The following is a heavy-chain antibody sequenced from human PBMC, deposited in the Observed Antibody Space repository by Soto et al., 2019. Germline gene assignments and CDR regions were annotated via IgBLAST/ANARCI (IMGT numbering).Heavy chain of an antibody. J-gene: IGHJ5*01. CDR1: GDSISTVDYF. D-gene: IGHD2-15*01. Sequence: SETLSLTCSVSGDSISTVDYFWAWIRQPPGQTLEYIGYIYKSATTYYNPSFESRVAISLDASKSQFSLTVTSVTAGDTAVYFCARGRYCLTGSCFPNWFDSWGRGTLVTVS. V-gene: IGHV4-30-4*01. CDR3: ARGRYCLTGSCFPNWFDS. CDR2: IYKSATT.